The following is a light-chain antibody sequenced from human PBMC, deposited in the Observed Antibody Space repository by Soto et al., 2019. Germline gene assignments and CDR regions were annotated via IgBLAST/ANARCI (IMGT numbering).Light chain of an antibody. V-gene: IGLV2-8*01. CDR2: EVN. CDR1: SSDVGGYNY. Sequence: QSVLTQPPSASGSPGQSVTISCTGTSSDVGGYNYVSRYQQHPGKAPKLMIYEVNKRPSGVPDRFSGSKSGNTASLTVSGLQAEDEADYYCSSYAGSNTVVFGGGTKVTVL. J-gene: IGLJ2*01. CDR3: SSYAGSNTVV.